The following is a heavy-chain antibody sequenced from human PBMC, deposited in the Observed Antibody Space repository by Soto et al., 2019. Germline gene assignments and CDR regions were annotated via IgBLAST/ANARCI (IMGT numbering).Heavy chain of an antibody. J-gene: IGHJ4*02. CDR1: GGTFSSYA. Sequence: QVQLVQSGAEVKKPGSSVKVSCKASGGTFSSYAISWVRQAPGQGLEWMGGIIPIFGTANYAQKFQGRVTITADESTSTAYMELSSLRSEDTAVYYCVTPHPRYRRRYDFDYWGQGTLVTVSS. CDR2: IIPIFGTA. CDR3: VTPHPRYRRRYDFDY. D-gene: IGHD1-1*01. V-gene: IGHV1-69*01.